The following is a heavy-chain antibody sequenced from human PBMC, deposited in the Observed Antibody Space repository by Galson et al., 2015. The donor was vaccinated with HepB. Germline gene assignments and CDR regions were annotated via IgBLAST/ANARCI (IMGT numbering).Heavy chain of an antibody. CDR3: VREVRNGWYYFDY. J-gene: IGHJ4*02. Sequence: SLRLSCAASEFTFSDYGMHWVRQAPGQGLGWVALIWKDGTNKYYADSVKGRVTISRDNSENMLYLQMNSLRAEDSAVYYCVREVRNGWYYFDYWGPGAQVTVSS. V-gene: IGHV3-33*01. D-gene: IGHD6-19*01. CDR1: EFTFSDYG. CDR2: IWKDGTNK.